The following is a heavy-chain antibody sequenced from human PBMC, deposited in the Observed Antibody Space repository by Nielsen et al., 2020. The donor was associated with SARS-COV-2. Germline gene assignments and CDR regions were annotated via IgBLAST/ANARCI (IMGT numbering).Heavy chain of an antibody. Sequence: GGSLRLSCAASGFTFDDYAMNWVRQAPGKALEWVSGISWNSGSIGYADSVKGRFTISRDNAKNSLYLQMNSLRDEDTALYYCAKLAAAAPSDYWGQGTLVTVSS. J-gene: IGHJ4*02. CDR2: ISWNSGSI. CDR1: GFTFDDYA. V-gene: IGHV3-9*01. D-gene: IGHD6-13*01. CDR3: AKLAAAAPSDY.